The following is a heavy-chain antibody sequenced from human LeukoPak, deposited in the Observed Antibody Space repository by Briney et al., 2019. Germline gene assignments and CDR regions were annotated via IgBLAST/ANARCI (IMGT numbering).Heavy chain of an antibody. J-gene: IGHJ4*02. CDR3: ARGGGYDFWSGYSTFDY. CDR1: GFTFSSYW. Sequence: GGSLRLSCAASGFTFSSYWMSWVRQAPGKGLEWVANIKQDGSEKYYVDSVKGRFTISRDNAKNSLYLQMNSLRAEDTVVYYCARGGGYDFWSGYSTFDYWGQGTLVTVSS. CDR2: IKQDGSEK. V-gene: IGHV3-7*04. D-gene: IGHD3-3*01.